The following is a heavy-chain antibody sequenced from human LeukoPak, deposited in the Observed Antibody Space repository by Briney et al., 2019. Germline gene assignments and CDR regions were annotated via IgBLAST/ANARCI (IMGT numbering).Heavy chain of an antibody. CDR1: GYTFTGYY. CDR3: AREGGGSIAARPFDY. D-gene: IGHD6-6*01. J-gene: IGHJ4*02. V-gene: IGHV1-2*02. CDR2: INPNSGGT. Sequence: ASVKVSCKASGYTFTGYYMHWVRQAPGQGLEWMGWINPNSGGTNYAQKFQGRVTMTRKTSISTAYMEVRRLRSDDTAVYYCAREGGGSIAARPFDYWGQGTLVTVSS.